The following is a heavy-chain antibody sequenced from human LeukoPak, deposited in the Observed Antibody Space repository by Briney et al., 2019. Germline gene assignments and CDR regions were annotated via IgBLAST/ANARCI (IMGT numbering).Heavy chain of an antibody. J-gene: IGHJ5*02. CDR3: ARGPMVRGVITTTGFDP. CDR1: GYTLTRYY. Sequence: GASVKVSCKPSGYTLTRYYMHWVRPAPGQGLEWMGWINPNSGGTNYAQKFQGRVTMTRDTSISTAYMELSRLRSDDTAVYYCARGPMVRGVITTTGFDPWGQGTLVTVSS. CDR2: INPNSGGT. V-gene: IGHV1-2*02. D-gene: IGHD3-10*01.